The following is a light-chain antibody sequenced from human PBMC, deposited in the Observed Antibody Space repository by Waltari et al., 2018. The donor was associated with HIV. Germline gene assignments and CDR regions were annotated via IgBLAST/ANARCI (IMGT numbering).Light chain of an antibody. J-gene: IGKJ4*01. CDR2: TAS. V-gene: IGKV1-39*01. CDR3: QQSYSMFRT. CDR1: QYISIY. Sequence: DIQMPQSPSSLSASLGDRVIITCRASQYISIYLNWYQQKPGQGPNPLIYTASTLQTGVPTRFSGSGSGKDFTFTISKLQPEDFANYDCQQSYSMFRTFGGGSKVEI.